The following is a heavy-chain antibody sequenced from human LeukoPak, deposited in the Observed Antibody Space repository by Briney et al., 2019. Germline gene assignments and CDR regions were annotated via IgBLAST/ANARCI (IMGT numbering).Heavy chain of an antibody. CDR1: GFNFDDYA. V-gene: IGHV3-9*01. CDR3: AKGSEYQLLSGWFDP. Sequence: PGRSLRLSCAASGFNFDDYAMHWVRQAPGKGLEWVSGISWNSGSIGYADSVKGRFTISRDNAKNSLHLQMNSLRAEDTALYYCAKGSEYQLLSGWFDPWGQGTLVTVSS. CDR2: ISWNSGSI. J-gene: IGHJ5*02. D-gene: IGHD2-2*01.